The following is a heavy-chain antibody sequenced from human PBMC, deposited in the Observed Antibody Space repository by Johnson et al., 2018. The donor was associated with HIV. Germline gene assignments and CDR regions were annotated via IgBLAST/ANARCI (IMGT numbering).Heavy chain of an antibody. CDR2: IYVGGNT. Sequence: VQVVESGGGVVKPGGSLRLSCAASGFTFSNAWMSWVRQAPGKGLEWVGRIYVGGNTYYADAVKGRFTISRDNSENTLYLQMNSLRAEDTAVYYCARAYYDSSGYYPHAFHVWGQGTMVTVSS. J-gene: IGHJ3*01. D-gene: IGHD3-22*01. CDR3: ARAYYDSSGYYPHAFHV. V-gene: IGHV3-66*01. CDR1: GFTFSNAW.